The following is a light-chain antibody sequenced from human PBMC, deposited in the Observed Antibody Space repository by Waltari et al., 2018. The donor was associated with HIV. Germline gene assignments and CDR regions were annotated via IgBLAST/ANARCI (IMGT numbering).Light chain of an antibody. CDR1: DMGEEN. V-gene: IGLV3-1*01. CDR3: QTWDSSTGV. CDR2: LDT. Sequence: ELKHPHAESVLSGQTPSTTRCGNDMGEENVCWYQQRPGLAPVLVIYLDTKRPSGIPERFSGSNSGNTAALTIGGTQAMDEADYYCQTWDSSTGVFGGGTKLTVL. J-gene: IGLJ3*02.